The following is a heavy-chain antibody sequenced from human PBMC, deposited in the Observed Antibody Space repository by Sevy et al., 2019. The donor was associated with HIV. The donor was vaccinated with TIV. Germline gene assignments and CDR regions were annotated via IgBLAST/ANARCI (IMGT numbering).Heavy chain of an antibody. CDR2: ISGSGGST. D-gene: IGHD6-19*01. J-gene: IGHJ4*02. V-gene: IGHV3-23*01. CDR3: AKGGSGWYYFDY. CDR1: GFTFSSYA. Sequence: GGSLRLPCAASGFTFSSYAMSWVRQAPGKGLEWVSAISGSGGSTYYVDSVKGRLTISRDNSKNTLYLQMNSLRDEDTAVYYCAKGGSGWYYFDYWGQGTLVTVSS.